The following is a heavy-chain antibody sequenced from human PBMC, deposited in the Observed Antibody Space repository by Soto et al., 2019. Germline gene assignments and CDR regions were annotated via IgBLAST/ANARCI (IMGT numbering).Heavy chain of an antibody. J-gene: IGHJ6*02. CDR2: IEPGESYT. Sequence: EVQLVQSGAEVTKPGESLRISCKAIGYSFTNYWISWVRQMPGKGLEWLGRIEPGESYTKYSPSFQGHVSISADKSISIAYLQWSSLKASDTATSYCARHVVTYYGMDVWGQGTTVIVSS. CDR1: GYSFTNYW. CDR3: ARHVVTYYGMDV. V-gene: IGHV5-10-1*03. D-gene: IGHD3-16*02.